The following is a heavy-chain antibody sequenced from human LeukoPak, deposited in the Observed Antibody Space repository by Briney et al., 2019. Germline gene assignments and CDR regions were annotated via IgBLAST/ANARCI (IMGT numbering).Heavy chain of an antibody. CDR2: INWNGDST. CDR1: GFTFDDYG. J-gene: IGHJ4*02. V-gene: IGHV3-20*04. D-gene: IGHD3-16*01. CDR3: ARDYGPETFDY. Sequence: PGGSLKLSCAASGFTFDDYGMSWVRQAPGKGLEWVSGINWNGDSTGYADSVKGRFTISRDNAKNSLYLQMNSLRAEDTALYYCARDYGPETFDYWGQGTLVTVSS.